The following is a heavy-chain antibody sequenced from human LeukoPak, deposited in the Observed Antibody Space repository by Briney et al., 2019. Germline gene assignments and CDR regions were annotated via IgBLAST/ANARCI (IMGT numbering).Heavy chain of an antibody. V-gene: IGHV4-4*07. CDR3: ARGPVDYGGNSYFDY. CDR1: GGSISGYY. D-gene: IGHD4-23*01. Sequence: PSETLSLTCTVSGGSISGYYWSWIRQPAGKGLEWLGRIYSTGTTDHNPSLTSRVTMSLDTSKNQFSLKLSSVTAADTAVYYCARGPVDYGGNSYFDYWGQGTLVTVSS. J-gene: IGHJ4*02. CDR2: IYSTGTT.